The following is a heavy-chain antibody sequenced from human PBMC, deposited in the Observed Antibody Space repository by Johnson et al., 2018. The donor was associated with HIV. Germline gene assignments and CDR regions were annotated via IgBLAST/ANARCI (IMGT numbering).Heavy chain of an antibody. J-gene: IGHJ3*02. CDR1: GFTFSSYA. CDR3: AKVHIPARWSAAFDI. Sequence: QVQVVESGGGVVQPGRSLRLSCAASGFTFSSYAMHWVRQAPGKGLEWVAVISYDGSNKYYADSVKGRFTIFSDNSKNTLYLRMSSLRTEDTAVYYCAKVHIPARWSAAFDIWGRGTLVTVSS. CDR2: ISYDGSNK. D-gene: IGHD6-6*01. V-gene: IGHV3-30*04.